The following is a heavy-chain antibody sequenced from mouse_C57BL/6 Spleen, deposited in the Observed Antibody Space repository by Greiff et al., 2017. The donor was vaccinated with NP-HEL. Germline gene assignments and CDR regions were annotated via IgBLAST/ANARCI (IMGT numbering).Heavy chain of an antibody. CDR2: INPNNGGT. CDR3: AKYRDVKSYAMDY. Sequence: EVQLQQSGPELVKPGASVKISCKASGYTFTDYYMNWVKQSHGKSLEWIGDINPNNGGTSYNQKFKGKATLTVDKSSSTAYLELRSLTSEDSAVYSCAKYRDVKSYAMDYWGQGTSVTVSS. CDR1: GYTFTDYY. D-gene: IGHD3-1*01. J-gene: IGHJ4*01. V-gene: IGHV1-26*01.